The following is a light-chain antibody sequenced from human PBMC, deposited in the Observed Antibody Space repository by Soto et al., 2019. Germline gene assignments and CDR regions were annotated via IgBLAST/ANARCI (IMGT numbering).Light chain of an antibody. J-gene: IGKJ1*01. Sequence: EIVLTQSPGTLSLSPGERATLSCRASQSVSSGYLAWYQQKPGQTPRLLIFATSSRATGIPDRFRGSGSGTEYTLTISRLEPEDFVVYYCQQYSSSFWTFGQGTKVEIK. CDR3: QQYSSSFWT. V-gene: IGKV3-20*01. CDR1: QSVSSGY. CDR2: ATS.